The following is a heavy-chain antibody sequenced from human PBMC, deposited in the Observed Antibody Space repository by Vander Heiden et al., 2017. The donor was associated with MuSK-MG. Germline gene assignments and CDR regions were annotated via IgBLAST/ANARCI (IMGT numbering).Heavy chain of an antibody. CDR2: ISYDGSNK. D-gene: IGHD6-19*01. CDR1: GFTFSSYA. CDR3: ARGHRQWLCDY. J-gene: IGHJ4*02. V-gene: IGHV3-30*04. Sequence: QVQLVESGGGVVQPGRSLRLSCAASGFTFSSYAMHWVRQAPGKGLEWVAVISYDGSNKYYADSVKGRFTISRDNSKNTLYLQMNSLRAEDTAVYYCARGHRQWLCDYWGQGTLVTVSS.